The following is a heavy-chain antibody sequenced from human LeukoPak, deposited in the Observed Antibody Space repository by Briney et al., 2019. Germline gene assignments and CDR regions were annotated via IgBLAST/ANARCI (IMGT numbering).Heavy chain of an antibody. CDR3: ARGSFSADAPLVLDYFHH. J-gene: IGHJ1*01. D-gene: IGHD5-18*01. Sequence: ASVKVSFKASGYTFTAYYIHWVRQAPGQGLEWMGWINPNSGGTNYAQKFQGRVTMTRDTSISTAYMELSRLKSDDTAVYYCARGSFSADAPLVLDYFHHWGQGTLVTVSS. CDR1: GYTFTAYY. V-gene: IGHV1-2*02. CDR2: INPNSGGT.